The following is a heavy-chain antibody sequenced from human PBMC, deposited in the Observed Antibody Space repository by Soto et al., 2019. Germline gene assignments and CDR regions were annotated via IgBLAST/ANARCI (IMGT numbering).Heavy chain of an antibody. CDR2: NYYSGST. J-gene: IGHJ6*03. Sequence: QVQLQESGPGLVKPSQTLSLTCTVSGGSISSGGYYWSWIRQHPGKGLEWIGYNYYSGSTYYNPSLQSLVTISVETSKIQFSLKLSSVTAADTAVYYCAREVSPILRFLEWADMDVLGKGTTVTLSS. V-gene: IGHV4-31*01. CDR1: GGSISSGGYY. CDR3: AREVSPILRFLEWADMDV. D-gene: IGHD3-3*01.